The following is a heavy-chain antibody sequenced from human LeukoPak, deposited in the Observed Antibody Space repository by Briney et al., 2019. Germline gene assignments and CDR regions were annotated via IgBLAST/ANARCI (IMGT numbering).Heavy chain of an antibody. CDR1: GFIFSRYA. CDR2: ISKDGSKK. Sequence: GGSLRLSCAASGFIFSRYAMHWVRQAPGKGLELVAVISKDGSKKYYADSVKGRFTISRDKSKNTLYLQMGSLRAEDMAVYYCAREGGDTDAFDIWGQGTMVTVSS. CDR3: AREGGDTDAFDI. V-gene: IGHV3-30*14. D-gene: IGHD2-21*02. J-gene: IGHJ3*02.